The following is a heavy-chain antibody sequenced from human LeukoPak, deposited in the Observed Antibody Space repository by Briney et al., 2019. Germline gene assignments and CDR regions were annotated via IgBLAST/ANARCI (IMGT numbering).Heavy chain of an antibody. Sequence: PSETLSLTCTVSGGSISSYYWSWIRQPPGKGLECIGYIYYSGSTNYNPSLKSRVTISVDTSKNQFSLKLSSVTAADTAVYYCARDRPGFSGYYYGMDVWGKGTTVTVSS. D-gene: IGHD3-10*01. CDR1: GGSISSYY. V-gene: IGHV4-59*01. J-gene: IGHJ6*04. CDR2: IYYSGST. CDR3: ARDRPGFSGYYYGMDV.